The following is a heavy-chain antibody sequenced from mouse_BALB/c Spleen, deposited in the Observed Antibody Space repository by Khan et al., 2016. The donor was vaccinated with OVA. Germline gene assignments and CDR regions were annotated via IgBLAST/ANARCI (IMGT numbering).Heavy chain of an antibody. CDR2: IFPGNSDT. CDR1: GSIFTNYY. J-gene: IGHJ3*01. V-gene: IGHV1-5*01. CDR3: SRAGFGAFAY. D-gene: IGHD3-1*01. Sequence: EVQLQESGTVLARPGSSVKMSCKASGSIFTNYYMHWVKQRPGQGLEWIGGIFPGNSDTSYNQNFKGKATLTAVTSASTAYMELSGLTSEDSAVYYCSRAGFGAFAYWGQGTLVTVSA.